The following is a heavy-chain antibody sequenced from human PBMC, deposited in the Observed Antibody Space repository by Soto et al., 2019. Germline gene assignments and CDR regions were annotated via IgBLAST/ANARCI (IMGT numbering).Heavy chain of an antibody. D-gene: IGHD3-10*01. V-gene: IGHV1-18*01. CDR3: ARRADYYGSGSYMAYYYYMDV. CDR1: GYTFTSYG. J-gene: IGHJ6*03. Sequence: ASVKVSCKASGYTFTSYGISWVRQAPGQGLEWMGWISAYNGNTNYAQKLQGRVTMTTDTSTSTAYMELRSLRSDDTAVYYCARRADYYGSGSYMAYYYYMDVWGKGTTVTV. CDR2: ISAYNGNT.